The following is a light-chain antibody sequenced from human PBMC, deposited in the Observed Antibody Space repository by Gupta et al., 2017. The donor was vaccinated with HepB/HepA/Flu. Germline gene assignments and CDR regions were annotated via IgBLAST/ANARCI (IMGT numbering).Light chain of an antibody. V-gene: IGKV2D-24*01. CDR2: KAS. Sequence: DIVMTHTPLSSPVTLGQPASISFSSSQSLVHSDGKTYLRWLQQRPGQPPRLLIYKASNRFAGVPDRFRGSGVGTDFTLKISRVAAEDVGAYYCTQGTQFPYTFGGGTKVEIK. J-gene: IGKJ4*01. CDR3: TQGTQFPYT. CDR1: QSLVHSDGKTY.